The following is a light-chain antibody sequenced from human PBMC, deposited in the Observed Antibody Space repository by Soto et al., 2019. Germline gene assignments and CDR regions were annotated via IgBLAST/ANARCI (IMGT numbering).Light chain of an antibody. CDR2: GAS. CDR3: QQYNNGGIT. V-gene: IGKV3-15*01. CDR1: QSVSSN. Sequence: ETVMTQSPATLSVSPGERATLSCRASQSVSSNLAWYQQKPGQAPRLLIYGASTRASGIPARFSGGGSGTEFTLTISSLQSEDFAVYYCQQYNNGGITFGQGTRLEI. J-gene: IGKJ5*01.